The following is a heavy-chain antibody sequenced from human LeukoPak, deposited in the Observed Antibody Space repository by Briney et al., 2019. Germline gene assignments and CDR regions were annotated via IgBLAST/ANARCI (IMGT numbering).Heavy chain of an antibody. CDR3: ARAHYASSNIKVPFDV. V-gene: IGHV1-46*01. Sequence: VASVKVSCKASGYTFTNYYMHWVRPAPGQGLEWMGVIDPSAGSTTYAQKFQGRVTMTRDTATSTVYMELSSLRSDDTAVYYCARAHYASSNIKVPFDVWGKGTTVTVSS. CDR1: GYTFTNYY. J-gene: IGHJ6*04. D-gene: IGHD3-22*01. CDR2: IDPSAGST.